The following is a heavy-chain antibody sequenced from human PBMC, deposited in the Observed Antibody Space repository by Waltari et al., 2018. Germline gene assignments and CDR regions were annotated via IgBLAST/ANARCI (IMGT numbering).Heavy chain of an antibody. Sequence: EMQLVASGGGLVQPGGSLSLSCAASGFTFSNYWMNWVRQAPGKGLEWVANIKQDGSETNYVDSVKGRFTISRDNAKNSLFLQMNSLSAGDTAVYFCATSYHLWGQGTLVTVSS. J-gene: IGHJ4*02. CDR3: ATSYHL. CDR1: GFTFSNYW. D-gene: IGHD3-3*02. V-gene: IGHV3-7*01. CDR2: IKQDGSET.